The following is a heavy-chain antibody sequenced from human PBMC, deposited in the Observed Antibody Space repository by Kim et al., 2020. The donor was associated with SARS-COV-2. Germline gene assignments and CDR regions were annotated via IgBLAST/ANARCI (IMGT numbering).Heavy chain of an antibody. CDR3: ARYPRVVLFYYYGMDV. V-gene: IGHV4-34*01. J-gene: IGHJ6*02. D-gene: IGHD6-6*01. Sequence: SLKSRVTISVDTSKNQFSLKLSSVTAADTAVYYCARYPRVVLFYYYGMDVWGQGTTVTVSS.